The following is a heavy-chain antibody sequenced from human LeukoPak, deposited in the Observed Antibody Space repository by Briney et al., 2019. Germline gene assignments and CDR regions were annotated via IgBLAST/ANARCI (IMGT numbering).Heavy chain of an antibody. V-gene: IGHV3-33*06. CDR2: IWYDGSNK. Sequence: PGRSLRLSCAASGFTFSSYGMHWVRQAPGKGLEWVAVIWYDGSNKYYADSVKGRFTISRGTSKNTLYLQMNSLRAEDTAVYYCAKGQVWSDYWGQGTLVTVSS. CDR3: AKGQVWSDY. CDR1: GFTFSSYG. D-gene: IGHD5-18*01. J-gene: IGHJ4*02.